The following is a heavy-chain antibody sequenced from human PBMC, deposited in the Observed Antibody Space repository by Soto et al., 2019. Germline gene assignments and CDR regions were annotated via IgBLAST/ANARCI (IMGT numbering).Heavy chain of an antibody. CDR1: CGSISSGGYS. V-gene: IGHV4-30-2*01. CDR3: ASAVGFGEPYFDY. Sequence: SSETLSLTCAVSCGSISSGGYSWSWIRQPPGKGLEWIGYIYHSGSTYYNPSLKSRVTISVDRSKNQFSLKLSSVTAADTAVYYCASAVGFGEPYFDYWGQGTLVTVSS. CDR2: IYHSGST. D-gene: IGHD3-10*01. J-gene: IGHJ4*02.